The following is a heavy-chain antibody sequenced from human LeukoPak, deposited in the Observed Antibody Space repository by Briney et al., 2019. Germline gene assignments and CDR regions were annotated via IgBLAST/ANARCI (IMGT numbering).Heavy chain of an antibody. V-gene: IGHV3-33*01. CDR2: IWYDGSNK. J-gene: IGHJ6*03. D-gene: IGHD3-22*01. CDR1: GFTFSSYG. CDR3: ARDGYYDSSGYYYNYYYYMDV. Sequence: GRSLRLSCTTSGFTFSSYGMHWVRQAPGKGLEWVAVIWYDGSNKYYANSVKGRFTISGDNSKNTLYLQTNSLRAEDTAVYYCARDGYYDSSGYYYNYYYYMDVWGKGTTVTVSS.